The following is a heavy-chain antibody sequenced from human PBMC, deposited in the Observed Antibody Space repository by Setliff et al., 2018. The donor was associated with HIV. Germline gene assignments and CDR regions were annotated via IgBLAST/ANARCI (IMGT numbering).Heavy chain of an antibody. V-gene: IGHV4-4*07. D-gene: IGHD4-17*01. CDR3: ARAPLSRLRSYYYYYGMDV. J-gene: IGHJ6*02. CDR2: IYTSGNM. CDR1: GASISSYY. Sequence: SETLSLTCTVSGASISSYYWNWFRQPAGKGLESLGRIYTSGNMIYNPSLKSRVTISIDTSKNQFSLKLSSVTAADTAVYYCARAPLSRLRSYYYYYGMDVWGQGTTVTVSS.